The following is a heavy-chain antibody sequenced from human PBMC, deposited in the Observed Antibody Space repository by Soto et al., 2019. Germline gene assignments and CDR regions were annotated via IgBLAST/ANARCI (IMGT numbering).Heavy chain of an antibody. CDR3: ASFSSGWPRGDFDF. V-gene: IGHV3-7*03. CDR2: IKQDGSEK. Sequence: GGSLRLSCEASGFTFSSSWMSWVRQAPGRGLEWVANIKQDGSEKYYVDSVKGRFTISRDNAKNSLYLQMNSLRAEDTAVYYCASFSSGWPRGDFDFWGQGTMVTVSS. J-gene: IGHJ3*01. CDR1: GFTFSSSW. D-gene: IGHD6-19*01.